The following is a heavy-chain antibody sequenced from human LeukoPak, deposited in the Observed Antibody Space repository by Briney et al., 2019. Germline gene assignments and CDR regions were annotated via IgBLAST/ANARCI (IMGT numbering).Heavy chain of an antibody. J-gene: IGHJ6*03. V-gene: IGHV1-2*02. Sequence: ASVKVFCKASGYTFTVYYMHWAPQAPGQGLECMGWINPNSGGTNYAQKFQDSVTMTRDTSISTAYMELSRLRSDDTAVYYCARDLRGYSYGYHYYYYMDVWGKGTTVTVSS. CDR2: INPNSGGT. D-gene: IGHD5-18*01. CDR1: GYTFTVYY. CDR3: ARDLRGYSYGYHYYYYMDV.